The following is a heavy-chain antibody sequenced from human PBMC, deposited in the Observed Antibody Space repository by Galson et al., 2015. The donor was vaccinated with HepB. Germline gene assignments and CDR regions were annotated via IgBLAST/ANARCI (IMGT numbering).Heavy chain of an antibody. Sequence: SLRLSCAASGFTFSSYAMSWVRQAPGKGLEWVSAISGSGGSTYYADSVKGRFTISRDNSKNTLYLQMNSLRAEDTAVYYCAKSVLMVRSYFDYWGQGTLVTVSS. V-gene: IGHV3-23*01. D-gene: IGHD3-10*01. CDR3: AKSVLMVRSYFDY. J-gene: IGHJ4*02. CDR2: ISGSGGST. CDR1: GFTFSSYA.